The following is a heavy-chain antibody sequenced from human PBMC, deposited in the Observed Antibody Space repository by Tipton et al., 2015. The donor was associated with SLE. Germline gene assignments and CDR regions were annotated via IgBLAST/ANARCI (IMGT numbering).Heavy chain of an antibody. D-gene: IGHD2-15*01. Sequence: TLSLTCGVSGYSIISTQWWGWIRQPPGKGLEWIGYIYSSGYTYYNPSLKSRVTMSVDTSKNQFSLKLSSVTAADTAVYYCARTMGGGSCSGGSCFEAFDYWGQGTLVTAFS. CDR2: IYSSGYT. J-gene: IGHJ4*02. CDR1: GYSIISTQW. V-gene: IGHV4-28*01. CDR3: ARTMGGGSCSGGSCFEAFDY.